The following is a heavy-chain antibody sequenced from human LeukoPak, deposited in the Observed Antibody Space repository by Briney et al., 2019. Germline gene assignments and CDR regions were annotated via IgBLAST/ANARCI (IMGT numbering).Heavy chain of an antibody. J-gene: IGHJ4*02. CDR2: ISHDGGNK. CDR3: AKPRGGYYFDY. V-gene: IGHV3-30*18. CDR1: GFTFSVYG. Sequence: GGSLRLSCAASGFTFSVYGMHWVRQGPGKGLEWVALISHDGGNKNYTDSVKGRFTISRDNSKNTVYLQMNSLRPEDTAVYYCAKPRGGYYFDYWGQGTLVTVSS. D-gene: IGHD3-3*01.